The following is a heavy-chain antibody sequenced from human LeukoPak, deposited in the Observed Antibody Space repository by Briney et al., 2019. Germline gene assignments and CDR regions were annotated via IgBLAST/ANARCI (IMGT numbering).Heavy chain of an antibody. CDR2: INYSGST. Sequence: TSETLSLTCAVYGGSFSGYYWSWIRQPPGKGLEWIGEINYSGSTNYNPSLKSRVTISVDTSKNQFSLKLSSVTAADTAVYYCARGSDYGGNLGIDYWGQGTLVTVSS. J-gene: IGHJ4*02. CDR1: GGSFSGYY. CDR3: ARGSDYGGNLGIDY. D-gene: IGHD4-17*01. V-gene: IGHV4-34*01.